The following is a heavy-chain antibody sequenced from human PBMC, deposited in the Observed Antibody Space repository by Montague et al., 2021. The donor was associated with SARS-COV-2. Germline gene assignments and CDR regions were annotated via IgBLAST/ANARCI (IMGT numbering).Heavy chain of an antibody. V-gene: IGHV2-70*10. CDR1: GFSLDTRGAA. CDR3: ARVRYFDTTFDY. D-gene: IGHD3-9*01. CDR2: XYWNDGK. J-gene: IGHJ4*02. Sequence: PALVKPTQTLTLTCSFSGFSLDTRGAAVAWIRQPPGKALEWVGSXYWNDGKHYNSSLKTRLTISKDTSKNQVVLTMTNMDPVDTATYYCARVRYFDTTFDYWGQGTLVTVSS.